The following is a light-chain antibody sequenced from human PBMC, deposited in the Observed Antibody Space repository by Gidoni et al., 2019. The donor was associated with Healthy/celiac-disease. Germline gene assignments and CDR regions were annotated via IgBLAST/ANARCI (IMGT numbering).Light chain of an antibody. CDR2: DVS. CDR3: SSYTSSSTLEV. V-gene: IGLV2-14*03. CDR1: SSDVGVYNY. J-gene: IGLJ1*01. Sequence: QSALTQPASVSGSPGQSITISCPGTSSDVGVYNYVSWYQQHPGKAPKLMIYDVSNRPSGVSNRFSGSKSVNTASLTISGLQAEDEADYYCSSYTSSSTLEVFGTGTKVTVL.